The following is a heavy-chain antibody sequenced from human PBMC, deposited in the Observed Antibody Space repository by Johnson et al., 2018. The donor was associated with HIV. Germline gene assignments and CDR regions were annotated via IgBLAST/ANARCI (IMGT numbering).Heavy chain of an antibody. CDR3: AREPMDFGGDCWGVFDL. CDR1: GFTFSTNW. CDR2: INWNGGST. V-gene: IGHV3-20*04. D-gene: IGHD2-21*02. Sequence: VQLVESGGDLVQPGGSLRLSCVGSGFTFSTNWMHWVRQAPGKGLEWVSGINWNGGSTGYADSVKGRFTISRDNAKNSLYLQMNSLRAEDTALYYCAREPMDFGGDCWGVFDLWGQGTMVTVSS. J-gene: IGHJ3*01.